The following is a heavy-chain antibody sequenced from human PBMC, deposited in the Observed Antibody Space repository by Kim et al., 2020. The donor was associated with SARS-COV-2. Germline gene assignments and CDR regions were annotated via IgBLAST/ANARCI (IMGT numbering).Heavy chain of an antibody. CDR3: TRDGSSPSWYYGMDV. J-gene: IGHJ6*02. CDR2: YM. D-gene: IGHD6-6*01. Sequence: YMYYADSVKGRFTISRDNARNSVYLHMNSLRVEDTAVYYCTRDGSSPSWYYGMDVWGHGTTVTVPS. V-gene: IGHV3-21*01.